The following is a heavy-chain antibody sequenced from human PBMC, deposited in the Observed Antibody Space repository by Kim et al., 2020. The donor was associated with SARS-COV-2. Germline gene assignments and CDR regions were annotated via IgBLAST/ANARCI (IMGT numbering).Heavy chain of an antibody. CDR2: INAGNGNT. Sequence: ASVKVSCKASGYTFTSYAMHWVRQAPGQRLEWMGWINAGNGNTKYSQKFQGRVTITRDTSASTAYMELSSLRSEDTAVYYCARDPLRIVRYYYYYYMDVWGKGTTVTVSS. V-gene: IGHV1-3*01. CDR1: GYTFTSYA. D-gene: IGHD1-26*01. CDR3: ARDPLRIVRYYYYYYMDV. J-gene: IGHJ6*03.